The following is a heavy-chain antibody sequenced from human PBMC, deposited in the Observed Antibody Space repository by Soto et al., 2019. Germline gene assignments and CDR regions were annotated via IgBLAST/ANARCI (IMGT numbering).Heavy chain of an antibody. Sequence: ASVKVSCKASGYTFTSYGISWVRQAPGQGLEWMGWISAYNGNTNYAQKLQGRVTMTTDTSTSTAYMELRSLRSDDTAVYYCARDTDYDFWSGYRYYSYYGMDVWGPAPTVTVSS. D-gene: IGHD3-3*01. CDR1: GYTFTSYG. CDR3: ARDTDYDFWSGYRYYSYYGMDV. J-gene: IGHJ6*02. V-gene: IGHV1-18*01. CDR2: ISAYNGNT.